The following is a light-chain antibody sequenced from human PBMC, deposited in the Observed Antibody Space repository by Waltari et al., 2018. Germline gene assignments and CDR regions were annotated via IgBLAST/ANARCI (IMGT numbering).Light chain of an antibody. CDR1: SSDVGGYNS. J-gene: IGLJ1*01. V-gene: IGLV2-14*01. Sequence: QSALTQPASVSGSPGQSITVSCTGTSSDVGGYNSVSWYQQHPGKAPKVLLDDVTNRPSGVSNRFSGSQSGNTASLTISGLQAEDEADYYCSSYTSSATLVFGTGTKVTVL. CDR2: DVT. CDR3: SSYTSSATLV.